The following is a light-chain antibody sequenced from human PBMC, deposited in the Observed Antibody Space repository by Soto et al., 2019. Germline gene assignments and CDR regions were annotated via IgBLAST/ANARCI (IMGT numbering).Light chain of an antibody. J-gene: IGKJ1*01. CDR3: QQYGSSHT. CDR1: QSVSSN. CDR2: DAS. Sequence: EIVMTQSPATLSVSPGERATLSCRASQSVSSNFAWYQQRPGQAPRLLFYDASTRATGIPDRFSGGGSGTDFTLTISRLEPEDFAVYYCQQYGSSHTFGQGTKVDIK. V-gene: IGKV3-20*01.